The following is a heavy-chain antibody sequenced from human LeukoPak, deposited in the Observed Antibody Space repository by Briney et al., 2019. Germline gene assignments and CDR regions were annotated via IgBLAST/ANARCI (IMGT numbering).Heavy chain of an antibody. CDR3: ARVGCSSTSCSWFDP. CDR2: IYYSGST. D-gene: IGHD2-2*01. Sequence: IXXXYWXXIRQPPGKXLEWIGXIYYSGSTNYNPSLKSRVTISVDTSKNQFSLKLSSVTAADTAVYYCARVGCSSTSCSWFDPWGQGTLVTVSS. CDR1: IXXXY. J-gene: IGHJ5*02. V-gene: IGHV4-59*01.